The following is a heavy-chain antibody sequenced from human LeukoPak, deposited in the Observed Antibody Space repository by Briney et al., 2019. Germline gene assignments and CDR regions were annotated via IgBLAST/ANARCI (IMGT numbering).Heavy chain of an antibody. Sequence: SETLSLTCAVYGGSFSGYYWSWIRQPPGKGLEWIGEINHSGSTYYNPSLKSRVTISVDTSKNQFSLKLSSVTAADTAVYYCARTEYSSSDAFDIWGQGTMVTVSS. CDR2: INHSGST. D-gene: IGHD6-6*01. V-gene: IGHV4-34*01. CDR1: GGSFSGYY. CDR3: ARTEYSSSDAFDI. J-gene: IGHJ3*02.